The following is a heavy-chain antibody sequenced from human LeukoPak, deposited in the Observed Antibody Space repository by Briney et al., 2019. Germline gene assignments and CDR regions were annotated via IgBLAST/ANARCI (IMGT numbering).Heavy chain of an antibody. J-gene: IGHJ3*02. CDR3: AREGDSGSYHGGAFDI. CDR1: GFTFSDHY. Sequence: QPGGSLRLSCAASGFTFSDHYMDWVRQAPGKGLEWVGRTRNKANSYTTEYAASVKGRFTISRDDSKNSLYLQMNSLKTEDTAVYYCAREGDSGSYHGGAFDIWGQGTMVTVSS. V-gene: IGHV3-72*01. D-gene: IGHD1-26*01. CDR2: TRNKANSYTT.